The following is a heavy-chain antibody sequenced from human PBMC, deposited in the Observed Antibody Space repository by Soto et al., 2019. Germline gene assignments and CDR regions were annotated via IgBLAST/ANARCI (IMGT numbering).Heavy chain of an antibody. CDR3: ARLSYYDSSDFYHFDY. CDR2: VYYSGTT. Sequence: QVQLQESGPGLVKPSQTLSLTCTVSGGSISSGAYYLSWIRQHPGEGLEWIGYVYYSGTTYYNPSLKRRLNISVDTSKHQFSLKLSSVTAADTAVYYCARLSYYDSSDFYHFDYWGQGALVTVSS. V-gene: IGHV4-31*03. CDR1: GGSISSGAYY. J-gene: IGHJ4*02. D-gene: IGHD3-22*01.